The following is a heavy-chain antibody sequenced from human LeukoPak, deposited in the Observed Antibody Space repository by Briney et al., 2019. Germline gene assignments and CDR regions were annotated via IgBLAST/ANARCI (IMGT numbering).Heavy chain of an antibody. CDR2: NPSGGST. J-gene: IGHJ4*02. Sequence: NPSGGSTSYAQKFQGRVTMTRDTSTSTVYMELSSLRSEDTAVYYCARSSSIAVAGTSGYWGQGTLVTVSS. D-gene: IGHD6-19*01. V-gene: IGHV1-46*01. CDR3: ARSSSIAVAGTSGY.